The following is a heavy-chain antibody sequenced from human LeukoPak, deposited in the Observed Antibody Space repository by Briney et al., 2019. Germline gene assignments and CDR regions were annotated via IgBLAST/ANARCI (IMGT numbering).Heavy chain of an antibody. CDR2: ISSSSSYI. J-gene: IGHJ4*02. Sequence: GGSLRLSCAASGFTFSSYSMNWVRQAPGKGLEWVSSISSSSSYIYYADSVKGRFTISRDNAKNSLYLQMNSLRVEDTAVYYCGRDPDHGAVDYWGQGTLVTVSS. V-gene: IGHV3-21*01. D-gene: IGHD3-16*01. CDR1: GFTFSSYS. CDR3: GRDPDHGAVDY.